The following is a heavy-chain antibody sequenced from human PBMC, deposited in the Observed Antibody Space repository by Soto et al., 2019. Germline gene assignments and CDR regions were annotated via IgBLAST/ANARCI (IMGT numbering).Heavy chain of an antibody. V-gene: IGHV4-31*03. CDR1: GGSISSGGYY. D-gene: IGHD4-17*01. CDR3: ARVYGPYTRQLRRFDP. CDR2: IYYSGST. Sequence: PSETLSLTCTVSGGSISSGGYYWSWIRQHPGKGLEWIGYIYYSGSTYYNPSLKSRVTISVDTSKNQFSLKLSSVTAADTAVYYCARVYGPYTRQLRRFDPWGQGTLVTVSS. J-gene: IGHJ5*02.